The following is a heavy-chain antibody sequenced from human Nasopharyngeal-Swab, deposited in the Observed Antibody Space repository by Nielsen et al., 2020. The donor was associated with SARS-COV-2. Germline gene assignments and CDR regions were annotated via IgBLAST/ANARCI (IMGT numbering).Heavy chain of an antibody. CDR1: GFTFGDYA. J-gene: IGHJ6*03. CDR3: TRVIRIAVAGTLYYYYYYYMDV. CDR2: IRSKAYGGTT. D-gene: IGHD6-19*01. V-gene: IGHV3-49*04. Sequence: GESLKISCTASGFTFGDYAMSWVHQAPGKGLEWVGFIRSKAYGGTTEYAASVKGRFTISRDDSKSIAYLQMNSLKTEDTAVYYCTRVIRIAVAGTLYYYYYYYMDVWGKGTTVTVSS.